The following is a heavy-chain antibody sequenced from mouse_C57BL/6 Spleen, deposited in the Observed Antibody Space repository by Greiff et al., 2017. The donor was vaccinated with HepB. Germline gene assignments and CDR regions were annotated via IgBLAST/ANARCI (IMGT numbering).Heavy chain of an antibody. V-gene: IGHV1-64*01. CDR2: IHPNSGST. Sequence: QVQLQQPGAELVKPGASVKLSCKASGYTFTSYWMHWVKQRPGQGLEWIGMIHPNSGSTNYNEKFKSKATLTVDKSSSTAYMQLSSLTSEDSAVYYCAREGGLRRFFDYWGQGTTLTVSS. J-gene: IGHJ2*01. CDR3: AREGGLRRFFDY. CDR1: GYTFTSYW. D-gene: IGHD2-4*01.